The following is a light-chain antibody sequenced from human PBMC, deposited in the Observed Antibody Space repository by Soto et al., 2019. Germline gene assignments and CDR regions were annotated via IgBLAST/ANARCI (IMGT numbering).Light chain of an antibody. J-gene: IGKJ3*01. CDR3: QQYVRSPIFP. CDR2: GAT. V-gene: IGKV3-20*01. CDR1: QSISSNY. Sequence: EIVLTQSPGTLSLSPGERATLSCRASQSISSNYLAWFQQKPGQAPRLLIYGATRRATGIPDRFSGSVSGTEFTLTINRLEPEDFAVYYCQQYVRSPIFPFGPGTKVDIK.